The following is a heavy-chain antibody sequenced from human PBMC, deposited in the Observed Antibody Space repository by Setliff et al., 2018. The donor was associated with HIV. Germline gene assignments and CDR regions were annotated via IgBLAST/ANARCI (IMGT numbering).Heavy chain of an antibody. CDR3: ARSNELIAARYFDY. CDR2: IYTSGST. CDR1: GGSISSGAYY. Sequence: SETLSLTCTVSGGSISSGAYYWSWIRQPAGKGLDWIGHIYTSGSTNYNPSLKSRVTISVDTSKNQFSLRLSSVTAADTAVYYCARSNELIAARYFDYWGQGTLVTVSS. J-gene: IGHJ4*02. V-gene: IGHV4-61*09. D-gene: IGHD6-6*01.